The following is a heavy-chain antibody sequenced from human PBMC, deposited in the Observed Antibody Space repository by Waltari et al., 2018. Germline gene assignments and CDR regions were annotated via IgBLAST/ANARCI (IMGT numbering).Heavy chain of an antibody. V-gene: IGHV4-59*01. Sequence: QVQLQESGPGLVKPSETLSLTCTVSGGSISSYYWSWIRQPPGKGLEWIWYIYYSGSTNYTPSLKGRVTISVDTSKNQFSLKLSSVTAADTAVYYCARVGSSSWYYFDYWGQGTLVTVSS. CDR1: GGSISSYY. CDR3: ARVGSSSWYYFDY. D-gene: IGHD6-13*01. CDR2: IYYSGST. J-gene: IGHJ4*02.